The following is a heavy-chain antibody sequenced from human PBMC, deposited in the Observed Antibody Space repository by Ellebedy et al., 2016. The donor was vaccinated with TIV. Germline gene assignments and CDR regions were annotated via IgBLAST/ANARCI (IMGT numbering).Heavy chain of an antibody. CDR3: ASGYDIRVLDY. Sequence: ASVKVSCXASGYTFTSYGISWVRQAPGQGLEWMGWISAYNGNTNYAQKLQGRVTMTTDTSTSTAYMELSRLRSDDTAVYYCASGYDIRVLDYWGQGTLVTVSS. CDR2: ISAYNGNT. CDR1: GYTFTSYG. J-gene: IGHJ4*02. D-gene: IGHD5-12*01. V-gene: IGHV1-18*04.